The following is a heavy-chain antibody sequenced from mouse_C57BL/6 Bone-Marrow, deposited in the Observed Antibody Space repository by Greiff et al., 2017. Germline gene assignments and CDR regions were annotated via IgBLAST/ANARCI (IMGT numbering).Heavy chain of an antibody. Sequence: DVKLVESGGGLVKPGGSLKLSCAASGFTFSDYGMHWVRQAPEKGLEWVAYISSGSSTIYYADTVKGRFTISRANAKNTLNLQMSSLKSEDTAMDYCARPYYAMDYWGQGTSVTVSS. CDR1: GFTFSDYG. J-gene: IGHJ4*01. V-gene: IGHV5-17*03. CDR2: ISSGSSTI. CDR3: ARPYYAMDY.